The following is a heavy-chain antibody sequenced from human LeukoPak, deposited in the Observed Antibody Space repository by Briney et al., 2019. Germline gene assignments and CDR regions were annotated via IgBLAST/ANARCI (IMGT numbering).Heavy chain of an antibody. J-gene: IGHJ4*02. V-gene: IGHV3-21*01. CDR3: ARDSYIPAADVRYFDY. CDR2: ISSSSSYI. Sequence: AGGSLRLSCAASGFTFSSYSMNWVRQAPGKGLEWVSSISSSSSYIYYADSVKGRFTISRDNAKNSLYLQMNSLRAEDTAVYCCARDSYIPAADVRYFDYWGQGTLVTVSS. CDR1: GFTFSSYS. D-gene: IGHD2-2*01.